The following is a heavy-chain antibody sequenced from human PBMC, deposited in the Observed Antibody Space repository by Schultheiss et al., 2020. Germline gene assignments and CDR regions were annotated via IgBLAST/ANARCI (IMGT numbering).Heavy chain of an antibody. CDR3: ATLMGAAGGAVWDY. CDR1: GASVSSGAYY. V-gene: IGHV4-61*03. D-gene: IGHD1-26*01. J-gene: IGHJ4*02. CDR2: MYYGRST. Sequence: SETLSLTCTVSGASVSSGAYYWSWIWQSPGKGLEWIGYMYYGRSTNYNPSLKSRVTMSADTSKNHFSLKLSSVTAADTAVYYCATLMGAAGGAVWDYWGQGTLVTVSS.